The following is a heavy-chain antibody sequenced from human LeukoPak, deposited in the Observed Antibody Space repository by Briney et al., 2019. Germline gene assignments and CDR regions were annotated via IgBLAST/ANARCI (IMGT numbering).Heavy chain of an antibody. D-gene: IGHD1-1*01. CDR3: AREVRPRRGYYYYGMDV. Sequence: SETLSLTCAVYGGSISSYYWSWIRQPPGKGLERVGNIYYSGSTNYNPSLKSRVTISVDTSKNQFSLKLSSLTAADTAVYYCAREVRPRRGYYYYGMDVWGHGTTVTVSS. J-gene: IGHJ6*02. CDR2: IYYSGST. V-gene: IGHV4-59*01. CDR1: GGSISSYY.